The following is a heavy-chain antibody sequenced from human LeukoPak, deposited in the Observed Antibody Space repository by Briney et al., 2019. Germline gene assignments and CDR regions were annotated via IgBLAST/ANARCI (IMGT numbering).Heavy chain of an antibody. CDR3: ARVTTYYYDSSGCPVDY. J-gene: IGHJ4*02. CDR1: GYTFTGYY. D-gene: IGHD3-22*01. CDR2: INPNSGGT. V-gene: IGHV1-2*06. Sequence: ASVKVSCKASGYTFTGYYMHWVRQAPGQGLEWMGRINPNSGGTNYAQKFQGRVTMTRDTSISTAYMELSRLRSDDTAVYYCARVTTYYYDSSGCPVDYWGQGTLVTVSS.